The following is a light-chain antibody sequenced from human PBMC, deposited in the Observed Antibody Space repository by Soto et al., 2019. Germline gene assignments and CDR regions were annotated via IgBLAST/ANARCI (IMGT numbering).Light chain of an antibody. CDR3: GTWDSSVSGASFV. CDR1: GSNIGNNY. J-gene: IGLJ1*01. Sequence: QSVLTQPPSVSAAPGQKVTISCSGTGSNIGNNYVSWYQQLPGTTPKLLMYEDNKRPSGIPDRFSGSKSGTSATLGITGIQAGDEADYYCGTWDSSVSGASFVFGTGTKLTVL. V-gene: IGLV1-51*02. CDR2: EDN.